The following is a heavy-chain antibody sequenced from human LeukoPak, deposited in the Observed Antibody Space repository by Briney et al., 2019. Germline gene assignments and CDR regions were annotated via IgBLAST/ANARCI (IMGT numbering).Heavy chain of an antibody. CDR1: GFTFSSYG. CDR2: ISYDGSNK. CDR3: ANHLINYYYGMDV. J-gene: IGHJ6*02. V-gene: IGHV3-30*18. Sequence: GRSLRLSCAASGFTFSSYGMHWGRQAPGKGLEWVAVISYDGSNKYYADSVKGRFTISRDNSKNTLYLQMNSLRAEDTAVYYCANHLINYYYGMDVWGQGTTVTVSS.